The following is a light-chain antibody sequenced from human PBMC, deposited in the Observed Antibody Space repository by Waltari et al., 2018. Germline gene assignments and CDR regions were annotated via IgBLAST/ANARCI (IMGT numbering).Light chain of an antibody. CDR2: YVS. CDR1: SSEVGGYNY. V-gene: IGLV2-11*01. J-gene: IGLJ3*02. Sequence: QSALTQPRSVSGSPGQSVTISCTGTSSEVGGYNYVSWYQQHPGKAPKLVIYYVSKRPSGVPDRFSGSKSGNTASLTISGLQAEDEADYYCCSYAYTYWVFGGGTKLTVL. CDR3: CSYAYTYWV.